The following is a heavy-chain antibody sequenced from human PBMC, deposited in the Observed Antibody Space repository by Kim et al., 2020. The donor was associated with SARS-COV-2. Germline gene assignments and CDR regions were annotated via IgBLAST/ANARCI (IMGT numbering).Heavy chain of an antibody. Sequence: GLTNYNPSLKSRVTISVDKSRNQFSLNLSSVTAADTAIYYCTRGGGYYFDYWGQGTLVTVSS. V-gene: IGHV4-4*02. CDR3: TRGGGYYFDY. CDR2: GLT. J-gene: IGHJ4*02. D-gene: IGHD2-15*01.